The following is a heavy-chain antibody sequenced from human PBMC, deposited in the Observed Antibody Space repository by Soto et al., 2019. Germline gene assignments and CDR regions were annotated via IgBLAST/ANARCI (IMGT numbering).Heavy chain of an antibody. CDR3: ARTTAVPNTLRSRYFFDY. J-gene: IGHJ4*02. CDR1: EDTLTSYY. Sequence: ASVKLSFKAPEDTLTSYYRNWLRQARRQGLEWMGWISAYNGNTNYAQKLQGRVTMTTDTSTSTAYMELRSLRSDDTALYYCARTTAVPNTLRSRYFFDYWGQGTLVTVSS. D-gene: IGHD4-17*01. CDR2: ISAYNGNT. V-gene: IGHV1-18*01.